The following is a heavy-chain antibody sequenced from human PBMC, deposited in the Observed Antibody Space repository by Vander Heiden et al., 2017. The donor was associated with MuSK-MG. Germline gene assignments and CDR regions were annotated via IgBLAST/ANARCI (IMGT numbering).Heavy chain of an antibody. Sequence: QVQLVQSGAEVKKPGSSVKVYCKASGGAFSSYAISWVRQAPGQGLDWMGVIIPIFGIANYAQKFQGRVTITADKSTSTAYMELSSLRSEDTAVYYCARVGQQLATPAGQFDYWGQGTLVTVSS. CDR2: IIPIFGIA. CDR3: ARVGQQLATPAGQFDY. J-gene: IGHJ4*02. D-gene: IGHD6-13*01. V-gene: IGHV1-69*17. CDR1: GGAFSSYA.